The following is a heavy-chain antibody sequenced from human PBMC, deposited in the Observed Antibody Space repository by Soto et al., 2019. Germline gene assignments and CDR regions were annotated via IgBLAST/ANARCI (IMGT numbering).Heavy chain of an antibody. CDR2: INPQSGGI. Sequence: ASVKASWKAPGYTFSAHSVHWVRRAPGQGLEWMGRINPQSGGIHFAQKFQGWVTMTTDTSISTASMELTRLTSDDTAIYYCARGDSTDCSNGVCSFFYNHDMDVWGQGTTVTVSS. D-gene: IGHD2-8*01. CDR3: ARGDSTDCSNGVCSFFYNHDMDV. CDR1: GYTFSAHS. J-gene: IGHJ6*02. V-gene: IGHV1-2*04.